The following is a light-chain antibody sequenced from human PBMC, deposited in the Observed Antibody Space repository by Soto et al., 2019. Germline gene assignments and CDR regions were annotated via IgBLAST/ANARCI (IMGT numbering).Light chain of an antibody. V-gene: IGKV2-30*01. Sequence: DVVMTQAPLPLPVALGQPAAMSRGSSQSLVFSDGNSYLNWFQQRPGQSPRRLIYKASNRDPGVPDRFSGSGSGTDFTLKITRVEAEDVGVYYCMQGTHWPWTFGQGTKVDIK. CDR2: KAS. CDR3: MQGTHWPWT. CDR1: QSLVFSDGNSY. J-gene: IGKJ1*01.